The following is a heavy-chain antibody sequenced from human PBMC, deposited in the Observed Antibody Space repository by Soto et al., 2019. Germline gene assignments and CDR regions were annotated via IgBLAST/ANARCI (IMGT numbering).Heavy chain of an antibody. CDR3: ARDQGAGGAMYA. V-gene: IGHV3-33*01. D-gene: IGHD1-26*01. CDR1: GFTFSRFG. Sequence: QVQLVESGGGVVQPWMSLRLSCAASGFTFSRFGIHWVRQAPGKGLEWVSVIWHDGKNKYFADSVKGRFTISRDNFKNTLYLQMNSLKAEDSAVYYCARDQGAGGAMYAWGQGSTVTVSS. J-gene: IGHJ6*02. CDR2: IWHDGKNK.